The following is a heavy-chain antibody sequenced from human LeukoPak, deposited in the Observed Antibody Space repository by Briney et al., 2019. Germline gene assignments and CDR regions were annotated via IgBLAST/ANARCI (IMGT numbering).Heavy chain of an antibody. CDR2: INHSGST. CDR3: ARGRAFDI. Sequence: SETLSLTCAVYGGSFSGYDWSWIRQPPGKGLEWIGEINHSGSTNYNPSLKSRVTTSVDTSKNQFSLKLSSVTAADTAVYYCARGRAFDIWGQGTMVTVSS. CDR1: GGSFSGYD. V-gene: IGHV4-34*01. J-gene: IGHJ3*02.